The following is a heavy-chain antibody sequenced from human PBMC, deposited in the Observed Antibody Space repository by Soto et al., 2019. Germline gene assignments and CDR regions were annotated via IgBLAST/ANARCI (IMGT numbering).Heavy chain of an antibody. CDR1: GGSISSSSYY. V-gene: IGHV4-39*01. CDR3: ARLGLGDYFGFFDY. J-gene: IGHJ4*02. Sequence: SETLSLTCTVSGGSISSSSYYWGWIRQPPGKGLEWIGSFYYSGSTYYNPSLKGRVTISVDTSKNQFSLKLSSVTAADTAVYYCARLGLGDYFGFFDYWGQGTLVTVSS. CDR2: FYYSGST. D-gene: IGHD4-17*01.